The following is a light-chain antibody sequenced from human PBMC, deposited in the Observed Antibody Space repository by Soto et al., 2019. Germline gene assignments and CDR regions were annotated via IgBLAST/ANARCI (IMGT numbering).Light chain of an antibody. CDR1: QSISSY. Sequence: IQMTQPPSSLSASVGDRVTITCRASQSISSYLNWYQQKPGKAPKLLIYAASSLQSGVPSTFTGSGSGTDFTLTINDLQPEDVATYFCLQDYDFPYTFGQGTK. V-gene: IGKV1-6*01. CDR2: AAS. J-gene: IGKJ2*01. CDR3: LQDYDFPYT.